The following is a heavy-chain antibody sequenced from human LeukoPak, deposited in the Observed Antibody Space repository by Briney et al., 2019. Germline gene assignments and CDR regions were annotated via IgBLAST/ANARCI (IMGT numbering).Heavy chain of an antibody. J-gene: IGHJ4*02. CDR3: ARNDGSNYAYYFDN. D-gene: IGHD4-11*01. CDR1: GGSISSGTYY. Sequence: SETLSLTCTVSGGSISSGTYYWSWIRQPAGKGLEWIGRIYASGSTNYSPSLKGRVTISGDTSKNQFSLKLSSVTAADTAAYCCARNDGSNYAYYFDNWGQGTLVTVSS. V-gene: IGHV4-61*02. CDR2: IYASGST.